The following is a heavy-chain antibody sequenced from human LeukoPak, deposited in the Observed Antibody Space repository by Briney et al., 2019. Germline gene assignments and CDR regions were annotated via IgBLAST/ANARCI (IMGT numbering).Heavy chain of an antibody. J-gene: IGHJ3*02. V-gene: IGHV3-74*01. Sequence: PGGSLRLSCAASGFTFSSYWMHWVRQAPGKGLVWVSRINTDGSSTSYADSVKGRFTISRDNAKNTLYLQMNSLRAEDTAVYYCARELPDYDFWSGYYTPDAFDIWGQGAMVTVSS. D-gene: IGHD3-3*01. CDR3: ARELPDYDFWSGYYTPDAFDI. CDR1: GFTFSSYW. CDR2: INTDGSST.